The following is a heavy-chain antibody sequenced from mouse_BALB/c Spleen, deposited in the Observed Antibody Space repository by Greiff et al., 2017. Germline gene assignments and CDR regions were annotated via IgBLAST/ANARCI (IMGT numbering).Heavy chain of an antibody. CDR3: NAVGYLDY. CDR1: GFNIKDYY. V-gene: IGHV14-4*02. Sequence: EVQLQQSGAELVRSGASVKLSCTASGFNIKDYYMHWVKQRPEQGLEWIGWIDPENGDTEYAPKFQGKATMTADTSSNTAYLQLSSLTSEDTAVYYCNAVGYLDYWGQGTSVTVSS. D-gene: IGHD2-3*01. CDR2: IDPENGDT. J-gene: IGHJ4*01.